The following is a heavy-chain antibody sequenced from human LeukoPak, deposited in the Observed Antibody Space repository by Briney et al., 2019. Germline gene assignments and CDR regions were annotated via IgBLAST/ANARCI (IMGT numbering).Heavy chain of an antibody. D-gene: IGHD1-7*01. CDR1: GFTFSSSD. CDR2: IRSSGDLR. CDR3: AKDQGTITGTTEYFDS. V-gene: IGHV3-48*03. J-gene: IGHJ4*02. Sequence: PGGSLRLSCTAASGFTFSSSDMNWVRQAPGKGLEWISYIRSSGDLRYYAESVKGRFTISGDNSKNTLYLQMTSLRVEDTAFYYCAKDQGTITGTTEYFDSWGQGTLVTVSS.